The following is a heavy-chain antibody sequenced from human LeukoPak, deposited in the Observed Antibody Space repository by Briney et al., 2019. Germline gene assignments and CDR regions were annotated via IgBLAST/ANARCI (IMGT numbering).Heavy chain of an antibody. CDR1: GFIFSTFG. CDR2: ISSSGDTI. V-gene: IGHV3-48*02. J-gene: IGHJ4*02. Sequence: PGGSLRLSCVASGFIFSTFGMSWVRQAPGKGLEWISYISSSGDTIYYADSVKGRLTISRDNAKNSLYLQMNSLRDEDTAVYYCARGRPIVAPDTRGGSDYWGQGTLVTVSS. CDR3: ARGRPIVAPDTRGGSDY. D-gene: IGHD6-13*01.